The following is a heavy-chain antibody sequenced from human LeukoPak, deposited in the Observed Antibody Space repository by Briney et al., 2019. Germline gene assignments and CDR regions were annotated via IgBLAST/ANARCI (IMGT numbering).Heavy chain of an antibody. CDR1: GFTFSGSA. CDR3: TTPAAAGTDY. Sequence: GGSLKLSCAASGFTFSGSAMHWGRQASGKGLEWVGRIRSKANSYATAYAASVKGRFAISRDDSKNTAYLQMNSLKTEDTAVYYCTTPAAAGTDYWGQGTLVTVSS. CDR2: IRSKANSYAT. J-gene: IGHJ4*02. V-gene: IGHV3-73*01. D-gene: IGHD6-13*01.